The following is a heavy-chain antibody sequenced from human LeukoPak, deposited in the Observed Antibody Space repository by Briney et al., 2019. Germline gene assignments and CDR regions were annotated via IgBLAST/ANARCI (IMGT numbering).Heavy chain of an antibody. CDR2: IYYSGST. J-gene: IGHJ4*02. CDR3: AGVYDILTGYYPTLFSY. D-gene: IGHD3-9*01. V-gene: IGHV4-39*01. CDR1: GGSISSSSYY. Sequence: SETLSLTCTVSGGSISSSSYYWGWIRQPPGKGLEWIGSIYYSGSTYYNPSLKSRVTISVDTSKNQFSLKLSSVTAADTAVYYCAGVYDILTGYYPTLFSYWGQGTLVTVSS.